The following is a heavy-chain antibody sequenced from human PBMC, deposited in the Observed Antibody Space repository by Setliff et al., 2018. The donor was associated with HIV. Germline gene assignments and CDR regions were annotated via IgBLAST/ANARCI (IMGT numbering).Heavy chain of an antibody. CDR3: ARGGHYSGSYLPRDYYMDV. J-gene: IGHJ6*03. CDR1: GDTFTNFY. Sequence: ASVKVSCKASGDTFTNFYIHWVRQAPGQGLEWLGMINPSDGSTTYAQKFQGRVTMTSDTSTSTVYMDLSGLRSEDTAVYYCARGGHYSGSYLPRDYYMDVWGKGTTVTVSS. CDR2: INPSDGST. V-gene: IGHV1-46*01. D-gene: IGHD1-26*01.